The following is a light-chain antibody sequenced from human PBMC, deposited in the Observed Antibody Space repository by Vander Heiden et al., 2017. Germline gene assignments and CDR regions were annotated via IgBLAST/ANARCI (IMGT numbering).Light chain of an antibody. J-gene: IGKJ1*01. Sequence: DIQMTQSPSSLSASVADRVTITCPASQGIGDDLGWYQHKPGKAPKRLIYAASTLQGGVPSRFSGSGSGTEFTLTISSLQPEDFATYFCLQHHSFPWTFGQGTRVEIK. CDR2: AAS. CDR1: QGIGDD. V-gene: IGKV1-17*01. CDR3: LQHHSFPWT.